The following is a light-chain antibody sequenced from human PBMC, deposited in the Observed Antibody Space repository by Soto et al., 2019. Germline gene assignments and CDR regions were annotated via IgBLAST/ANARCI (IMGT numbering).Light chain of an antibody. CDR3: QQYGSSPT. V-gene: IGKV3-20*01. CDR1: QSVGSY. CDR2: GAS. J-gene: IGKJ5*01. Sequence: EIVLTQSPATLSLSPGERATLSCTASQSVGSYLAWYQQKPGQAPRPLIYGASKRAPGVSARFSGSGSTTDFTPTISSLEPEDFAVYYCQQYGSSPTFGQGTRVEIK.